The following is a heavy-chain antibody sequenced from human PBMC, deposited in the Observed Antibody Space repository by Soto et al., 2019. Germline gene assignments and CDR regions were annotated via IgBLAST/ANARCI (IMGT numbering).Heavy chain of an antibody. CDR1: GFTFSSYA. J-gene: IGHJ6*02. CDR3: AKSHYDFWSGYYKGDYYYYGMDV. CDR2: ISGSGGST. Sequence: EVQLLESGGGLVQPGGSLRLSCAASGFTFSSYAMSWVRQAPGKGLEWVSAISGSGGSTYYADSVKGRFTISRDNSNNTLYLQMSSLRGEDTAVYYCAKSHYDFWSGYYKGDYYYYGMDVWGQGTTVTVSS. D-gene: IGHD3-3*01. V-gene: IGHV3-23*01.